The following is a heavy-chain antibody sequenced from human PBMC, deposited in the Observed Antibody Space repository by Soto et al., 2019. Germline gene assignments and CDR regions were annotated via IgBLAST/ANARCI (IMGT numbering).Heavy chain of an antibody. D-gene: IGHD1-1*01. V-gene: IGHV3-30*18. CDR2: ISYDGSNK. Sequence: QVQLVESGGGVVQPGRSLRLSCAASGFTFSSYGMHWVRQAPGKGLEWVAVISYDGSNKYYADSVKGRFTISRDNSKNTLYLQMNSLRAEDTAVYYCAKAPVEMATTANLDYWGQGTLVTVSS. CDR1: GFTFSSYG. J-gene: IGHJ4*02. CDR3: AKAPVEMATTANLDY.